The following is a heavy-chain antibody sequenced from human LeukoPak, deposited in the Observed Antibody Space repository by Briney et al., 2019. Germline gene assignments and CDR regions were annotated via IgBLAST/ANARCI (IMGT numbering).Heavy chain of an antibody. Sequence: PGGSLRLSCAASGFTFSNYAMSWVRQAPGKGLEWVSAFSGSGASTYYADSVKGRFTISRDNSKNTLYLQMNSLRAEDTAVYYCAKDVGYCSSTTCYKPFDYWGQGTLVTVSS. J-gene: IGHJ4*02. CDR3: AKDVGYCSSTTCYKPFDY. CDR2: FSGSGAST. CDR1: GFTFSNYA. V-gene: IGHV3-23*01. D-gene: IGHD2-2*02.